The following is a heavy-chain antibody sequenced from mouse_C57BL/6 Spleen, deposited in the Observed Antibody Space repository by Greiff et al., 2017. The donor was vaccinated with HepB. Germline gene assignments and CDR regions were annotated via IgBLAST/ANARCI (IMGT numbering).Heavy chain of an antibody. CDR3: ARVTTSFDY. CDR2: INANNGGT. CDR1: GYTFTDYY. J-gene: IGHJ2*01. V-gene: IGHV1-26*01. D-gene: IGHD2-3*01. Sequence: EVQLQQSGPELVKPGASVKISCKASGYTFTDYYMNWVKQSHGKSLERIGDINANNGGTSYNQKFKGKATLTVDKSSSTAYMELRSLTSEDSAVYYCARVTTSFDYWGQGTTLTVSS.